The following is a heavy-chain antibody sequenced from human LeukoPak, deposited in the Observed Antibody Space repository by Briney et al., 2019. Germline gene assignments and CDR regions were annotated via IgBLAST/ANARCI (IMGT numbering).Heavy chain of an antibody. D-gene: IGHD3-16*01. Sequence: ASVKVSCKASGYTFTGYYMHWVRQAPGQGLEWMGWINPNSGGTNYAQKFQGRVTMTRDTSISTAYMELSRLRSDDTGVYYCARDQAGVMMWDYWGQGTLVTVSS. CDR2: INPNSGGT. V-gene: IGHV1-2*02. J-gene: IGHJ4*02. CDR1: GYTFTGYY. CDR3: ARDQAGVMMWDY.